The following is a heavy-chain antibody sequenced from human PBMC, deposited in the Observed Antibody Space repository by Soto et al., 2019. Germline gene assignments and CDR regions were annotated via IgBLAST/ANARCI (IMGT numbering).Heavy chain of an antibody. CDR1: GFTFTTAW. D-gene: IGHD6-19*01. CDR3: ATDLHTAGAGEFDY. V-gene: IGHV3-15*01. J-gene: IGHJ4*02. Sequence: WSLRLSCAASGFTFTTAWMIWVRQAPGKGLEWVGHIKTKTEGEATNYATPVKGRFSISRDDSTNTQSLQMNSLKSEDTAVYYCATDLHTAGAGEFDYWGQGTMVTVSS. CDR2: IKTKTEGEAT.